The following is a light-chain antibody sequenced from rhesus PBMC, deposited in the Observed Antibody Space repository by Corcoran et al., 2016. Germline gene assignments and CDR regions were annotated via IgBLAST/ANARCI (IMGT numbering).Light chain of an antibody. CDR2: GAS. V-gene: IGKV1-33*01. J-gene: IGKJ4*01. CDR3: QQRNNYPLT. CDR1: QGISNA. Sequence: DIQMTQSPSSLSASVGDKVTITCLASQGISNALAWYQQKPGKAPKLLIYGASNLESGVPSRFSGSGSGTYFTLTISSLQPEDFAVYYWQQRNNYPLTFGGGTKVEIK.